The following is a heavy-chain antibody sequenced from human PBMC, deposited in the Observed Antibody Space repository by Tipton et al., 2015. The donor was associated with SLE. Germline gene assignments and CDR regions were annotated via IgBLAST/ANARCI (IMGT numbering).Heavy chain of an antibody. CDR3: ARSDSAIAVAGQAFDI. V-gene: IGHV4-59*01. CDR2: IYYSGST. D-gene: IGHD6-19*01. J-gene: IGHJ3*02. Sequence: TLSLTCTVSGGSISSYYWSWIRQPPGKGLEWIGYIYYSGSTNYNPSLKNRVTISVDTSKNQFSLKLSSVTAADTAVYYCARSDSAIAVAGQAFDIWGQGTMVTVSS. CDR1: GGSISSYY.